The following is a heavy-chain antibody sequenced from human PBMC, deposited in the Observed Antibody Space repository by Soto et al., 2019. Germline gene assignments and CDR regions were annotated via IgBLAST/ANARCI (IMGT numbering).Heavy chain of an antibody. Sequence: PSETLSLTCTVSGGSISSGDYYWSWIRQPPGKGLEWIGYIFYSGNTYYNPSLKSRVSISVDTSKNQFSLKLSSVTAADTAVYYCARDRGSSWMYKWFDPWGQGTLVTVSS. V-gene: IGHV4-30-4*01. J-gene: IGHJ5*02. CDR3: ARDRGSSWMYKWFDP. CDR1: GGSISSGDYY. D-gene: IGHD6-13*01. CDR2: IFYSGNT.